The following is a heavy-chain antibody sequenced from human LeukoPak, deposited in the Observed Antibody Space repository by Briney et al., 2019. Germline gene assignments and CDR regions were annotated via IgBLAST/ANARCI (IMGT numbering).Heavy chain of an antibody. Sequence: SETLSLTCAVYGGSFSGYYWSWIRQPPGKGLEWIGEINHSGSTNYNPSLKSRVTISVDTSKNQFSLKLSSVTAADTAVYYCARGPLGGEAVTASYYFDYWGQGTLVTVSS. V-gene: IGHV4-34*01. CDR3: ARGPLGGEAVTASYYFDY. D-gene: IGHD2-21*02. J-gene: IGHJ4*02. CDR1: GGSFSGYY. CDR2: INHSGST.